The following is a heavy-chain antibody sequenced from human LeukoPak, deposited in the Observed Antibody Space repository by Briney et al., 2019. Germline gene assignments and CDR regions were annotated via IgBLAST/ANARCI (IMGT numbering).Heavy chain of an antibody. J-gene: IGHJ4*02. CDR3: ARDRRYCSGGSCYAANFDY. Sequence: PGGSLRLSCAASGFTFSNYWMSWVRQAPGKGLEWVANIKQDRSEKYYVDSVKGRFTISRDNAKNSLYLQMNSLRAEDTAVYYCARDRRYCSGGSCYAANFDYWGQGTLVTVSS. D-gene: IGHD2-15*01. V-gene: IGHV3-7*01. CDR2: IKQDRSEK. CDR1: GFTFSNYW.